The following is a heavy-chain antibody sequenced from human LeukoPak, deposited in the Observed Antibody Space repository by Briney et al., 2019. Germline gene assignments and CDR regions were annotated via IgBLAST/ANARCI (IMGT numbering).Heavy chain of an antibody. D-gene: IGHD3-9*01. V-gene: IGHV1-2*02. CDR1: GYTFTGYY. CDR3: ARGGYYDILTGYYNPPHYFDY. Sequence: ASVKVSCKASGYTFTGYYMHWVRQAPGQGLEWMGWINPNIGGTNYAQKLQGRVTMTTDTSTSTAYMELRSLRSDDTAVYYCARGGYYDILTGYYNPPHYFDYWGQGTLVTVSS. CDR2: INPNIGGT. J-gene: IGHJ4*02.